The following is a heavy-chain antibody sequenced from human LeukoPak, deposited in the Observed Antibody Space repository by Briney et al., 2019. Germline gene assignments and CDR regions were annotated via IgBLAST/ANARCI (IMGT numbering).Heavy chain of an antibody. J-gene: IGHJ4*02. V-gene: IGHV3-20*04. Sequence: AGGSLRLSCAASGFTFSSYSMNWVRQAPGKGLEWVSGINWNGGSTGYADSVKGRFTISRDNAKNSLYLQMNSLRAEDTALYYCARRRDYYDSSGYYWVIDYWGQGTLVTVSS. CDR3: ARRRDYYDSSGYYWVIDY. CDR1: GFTFSSYS. D-gene: IGHD3-22*01. CDR2: INWNGGST.